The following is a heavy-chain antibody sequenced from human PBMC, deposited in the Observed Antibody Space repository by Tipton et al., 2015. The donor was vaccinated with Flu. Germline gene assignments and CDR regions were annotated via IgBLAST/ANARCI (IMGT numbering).Heavy chain of an antibody. CDR2: IYHSGST. D-gene: IGHD6-19*01. J-gene: IGHJ4*02. CDR3: ARRRAVAGTGFDY. CDR1: GYSISSGSY. Sequence: TLSLTCAVSGYSISSGSYWGWIRQPPGKGLEWIGSIYHSGSTYYNPSPKSRVTISVDTSMNQFSLKLSSVTAADTAVYYCARRRAVAGTGFDYWGQGTLVTVSS. V-gene: IGHV4-38-2*01.